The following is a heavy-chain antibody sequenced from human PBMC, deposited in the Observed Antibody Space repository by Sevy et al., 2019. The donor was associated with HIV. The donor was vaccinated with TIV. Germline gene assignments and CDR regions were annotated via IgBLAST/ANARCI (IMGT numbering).Heavy chain of an antibody. CDR1: GFAFSTHA. V-gene: IGHV3-30-3*01. J-gene: IGHJ4*01. CDR2: ISYEGTET. D-gene: IGHD1-26*01. Sequence: GGSLRLSCAASGFAFSTHAMHWVRQAPGKGLEWVAVISYEGTETFYAASVEGRFTISRDNSKDMLSLQINSPRPEETAVYYCARDGGYSVKWYPLYWGHGTLVTVSS. CDR3: ARDGGYSVKWYPLY.